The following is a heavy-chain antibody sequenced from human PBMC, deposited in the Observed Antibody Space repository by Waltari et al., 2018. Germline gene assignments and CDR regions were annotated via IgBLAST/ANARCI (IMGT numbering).Heavy chain of an antibody. D-gene: IGHD5-18*01. V-gene: IGHV4-39*01. CDR2: FYNGNT. J-gene: IGHJ4*02. Sequence: QLQLQESGPGLVKPSETMSLTCTVPGGSINSDAYYWGWIRPPPGKGLEWIGSFYNGNTYYNPSLKSRVTISVDTSKNQVPLKLRSVTAADTAVYYCARHASKRLLWGQGTLVTVSA. CDR1: GGSINSDAYY. CDR3: ARHASKRLL.